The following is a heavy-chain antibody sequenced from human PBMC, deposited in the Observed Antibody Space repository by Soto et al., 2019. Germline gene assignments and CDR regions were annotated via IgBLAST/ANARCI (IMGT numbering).Heavy chain of an antibody. CDR1: GFAFSDYY. J-gene: IGHJ4*02. Sequence: QVQLVESGGGLVKPGGSLRLSCAASGFAFSDYYMSWIRQAPGKGLEWVSYISTSSSYTNYADSVKGRFTISRDNAKNSLYLQMNRLRVEDTAVYYCARDKNGWELLIDYWGQGTLVTVSS. V-gene: IGHV3-11*05. CDR3: ARDKNGWELLIDY. D-gene: IGHD1-26*01. CDR2: ISTSSSYT.